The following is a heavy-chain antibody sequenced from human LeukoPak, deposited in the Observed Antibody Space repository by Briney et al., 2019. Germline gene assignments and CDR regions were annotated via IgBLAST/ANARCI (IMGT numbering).Heavy chain of an antibody. CDR3: SRDGSGWSRDV. CDR1: GFIFNVRG. Sequence: GGSLRLSCTASGFIFNVRGMTWVRQAPGKGLEWVSTIPSSGNDIYYADSVKGRFTSSRDNAKNSVYLQVNSLTADDTATYYCSRDGSGWSRDVWGPGTTVIVSS. D-gene: IGHD6-19*01. V-gene: IGHV3-21*06. J-gene: IGHJ6*02. CDR2: IPSSGNDI.